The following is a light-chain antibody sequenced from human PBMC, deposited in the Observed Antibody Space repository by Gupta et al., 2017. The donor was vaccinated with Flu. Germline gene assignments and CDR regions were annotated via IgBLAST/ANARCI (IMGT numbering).Light chain of an antibody. V-gene: IGKV3-20*01. J-gene: IGKJ5*01. Sequence: EIVLTQSPGTLSLSPGERATLSCWASKSGSKNHLAWYKQRPGQPPRLLIYRASRRDTGITDRFSGSGYAKEXPLTISXREQEEFAVYYFQQNYCSRPITFGXGTLLEIK. CDR1: KSGSKNH. CDR3: QQNYCSRPIT. CDR2: RAS.